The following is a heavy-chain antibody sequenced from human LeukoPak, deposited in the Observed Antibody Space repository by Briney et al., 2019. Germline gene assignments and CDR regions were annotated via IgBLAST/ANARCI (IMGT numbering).Heavy chain of an antibody. CDR3: AREGGAAAGALLDY. CDR2: IIPILGIA. V-gene: IGHV1-69*04. D-gene: IGHD6-13*01. CDR1: GGTFSSYT. J-gene: IGHJ4*02. Sequence: SVKVSCKASGGTFSSYTISWVRQAPGQGLEWMGRIIPILGIANYAQKFQGRVTITADKSTSTAYMELSSLRSEDTAVYYCAREGGAAAGALLDYWGQGTLVTVSS.